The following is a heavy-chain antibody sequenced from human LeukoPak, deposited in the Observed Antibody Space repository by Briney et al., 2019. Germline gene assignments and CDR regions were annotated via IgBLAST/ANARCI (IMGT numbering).Heavy chain of an antibody. CDR3: ARRQPAYYFDY. V-gene: IGHV4-39*01. J-gene: IGHJ4*02. D-gene: IGHD2-2*01. CDR2: IYYSGRT. CDR1: GDSISSSSNY. Sequence: SETLSLTCTVSGDSISSSSNYWGWIRQPPGKGLEWVGDIYYSGRTYYNPSLKSQVTISVDTSKNQFSLKLISVTAADTAVYYCARRQPAYYFDYWGQGTLVTVSS.